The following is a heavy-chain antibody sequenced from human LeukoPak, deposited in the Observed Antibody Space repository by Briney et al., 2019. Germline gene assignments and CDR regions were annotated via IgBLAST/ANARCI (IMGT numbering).Heavy chain of an antibody. J-gene: IGHJ3*02. CDR3: ARFPYDFWTRSLDAFDI. D-gene: IGHD3-3*01. CDR2: IYYSGST. V-gene: IGHV4-30-4*08. Sequence: PSETLSLTCTVSGGSISSGDYYWSWIRQPPGKGLGWIGYIYYSGSTYYNPSLKSRVTISVDTSKNQFSLKLSSVTAADTAVYYCARFPYDFWTRSLDAFDIWGQGTMVTVSS. CDR1: GGSISSGDYY.